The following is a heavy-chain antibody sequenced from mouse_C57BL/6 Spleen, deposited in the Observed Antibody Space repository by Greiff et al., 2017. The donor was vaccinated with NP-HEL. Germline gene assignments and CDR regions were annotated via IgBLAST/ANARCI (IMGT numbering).Heavy chain of an antibody. Sequence: EVQVVESGGGLVKPGGSLKLSCAASGFTFNDYGMHWVRQAPEKGLEWVAYISSGSSTIYYADTVKGRFTISRDNAKNTLFLQMTSLRSEDTAMYYCARGSYYYGSSSLDYWGQGTTLTVSS. V-gene: IGHV5-17*01. CDR2: ISSGSSTI. J-gene: IGHJ2*01. CDR3: ARGSYYYGSSSLDY. CDR1: GFTFNDYG. D-gene: IGHD1-1*01.